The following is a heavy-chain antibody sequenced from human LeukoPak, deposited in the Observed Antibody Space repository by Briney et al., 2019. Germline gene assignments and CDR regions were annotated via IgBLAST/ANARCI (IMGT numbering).Heavy chain of an antibody. V-gene: IGHV3-23*01. CDR2: ISGSGGST. J-gene: IGHJ3*02. CDR3: AKDQAMRFLEWLLTAFDI. Sequence: GGPLRLSCAASGFTFSSYAMSWVRQAPGKGLEWVSAISGSGGSTYYADSVKGRFTISRDNSKNTLYLQMNSLRAEDTAVYYCAKDQAMRFLEWLLTAFDIWGQGTMVTVSS. D-gene: IGHD3-3*01. CDR1: GFTFSSYA.